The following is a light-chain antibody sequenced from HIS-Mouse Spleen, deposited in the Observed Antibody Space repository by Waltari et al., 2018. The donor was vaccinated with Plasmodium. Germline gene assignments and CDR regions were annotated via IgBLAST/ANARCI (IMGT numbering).Light chain of an antibody. V-gene: IGKV3-15*01. CDR1: MSVSST. CDR3: QQYNNWPFT. J-gene: IGKJ3*01. CDR2: GAS. Sequence: EIVMTQSPATLSVSRGERATLSCRASMSVSSTLACYQQTPGQAPRLLIYGASTRATGIPARFSGSGSGTEFTLTISSLQSEDFAVYYCQQYNNWPFTFGPGTKVDIK.